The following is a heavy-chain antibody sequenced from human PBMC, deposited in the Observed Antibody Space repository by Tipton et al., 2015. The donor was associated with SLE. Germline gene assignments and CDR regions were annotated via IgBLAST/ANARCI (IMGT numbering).Heavy chain of an antibody. CDR3: ARSYSSTWLLFDY. CDR1: GGSISSTSYY. D-gene: IGHD6-13*01. J-gene: IGHJ4*02. CDR2: IYYSGST. Sequence: TLSLTCTVSGGSISSTSYYWGWIRQPPGKGLEWIGSIYYSGSTYYNPSLKSRVTISVDTSKHQFSLKLSSVTAADTAVYYCARSYSSTWLLFDYWGQGTLVTVSS. V-gene: IGHV4-39*01.